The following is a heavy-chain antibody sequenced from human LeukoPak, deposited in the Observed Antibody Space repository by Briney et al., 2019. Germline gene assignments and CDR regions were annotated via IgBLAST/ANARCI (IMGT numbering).Heavy chain of an antibody. D-gene: IGHD3-3*01. CDR1: GFTFSSYA. Sequence: GGSLRLSCAASGFTFSSYAMSWVRQAPGKGLEWVSAISGSGGSTYYADSVKGRFTISRDNSKNTLYLQMNSLRAEDTAVYYCAKGPRITIFGVVILSWFDPWGQGTLVTVSS. V-gene: IGHV3-23*01. CDR2: ISGSGGST. J-gene: IGHJ5*02. CDR3: AKGPRITIFGVVILSWFDP.